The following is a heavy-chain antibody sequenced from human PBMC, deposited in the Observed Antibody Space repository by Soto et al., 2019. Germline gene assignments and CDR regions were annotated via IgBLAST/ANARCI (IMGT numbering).Heavy chain of an antibody. CDR2: IIDSGGST. J-gene: IGHJ6*02. CDR1: GFTFSSCA. V-gene: IGHV3-23*01. CDR3: AKGRSYYYYYGVDV. Sequence: GSLRLSGAASGFTFSSCAMGWVRQAPGKGLEWVSDIIDSGGSTYYADSVKGRFTISRDNSKSTLYLQMNSLRAEDTALYYCAKGRSYYYYYGVDVWGQGTTVTAP.